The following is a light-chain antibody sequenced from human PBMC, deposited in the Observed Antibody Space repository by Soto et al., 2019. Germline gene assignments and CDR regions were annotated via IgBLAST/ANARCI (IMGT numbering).Light chain of an antibody. CDR3: QQYNKWPLT. Sequence: EIVMTQSPATLSVSPGERATLSCRASQSASNNLAWYQQKPGQAPRLLIYVASTRATGIPARFSGSGSGTEFTLTISRLQSEDVAVYYCQQYNKWPLTFGQGTKVEI. V-gene: IGKV3-15*01. CDR2: VAS. CDR1: QSASNN. J-gene: IGKJ1*01.